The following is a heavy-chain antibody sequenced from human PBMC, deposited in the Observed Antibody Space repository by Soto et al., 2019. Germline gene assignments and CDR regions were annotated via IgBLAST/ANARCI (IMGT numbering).Heavy chain of an antibody. Sequence: GGSLRLSCAASGFTFSSYWMSWVRQAPGKGLEWVASIKEDGAEKYYVDSVEGRFTISRDNAENSLYLHMNSLRAEDTVVYHCARGWGYFDNSGFPYFYAMDVWGQGTTVTVSS. J-gene: IGHJ6*02. CDR1: GFTFSSYW. CDR3: ARGWGYFDNSGFPYFYAMDV. CDR2: IKEDGAEK. V-gene: IGHV3-7*01. D-gene: IGHD3-22*01.